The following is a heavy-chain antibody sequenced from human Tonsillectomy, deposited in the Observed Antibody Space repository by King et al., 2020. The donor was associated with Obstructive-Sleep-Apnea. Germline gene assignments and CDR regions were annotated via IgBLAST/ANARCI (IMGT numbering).Heavy chain of an antibody. CDR3: ALWFGELYDPLTFDY. J-gene: IGHJ4*02. CDR1: GFTFSIYA. V-gene: IGHV3-64D*09. Sequence: VQLVESGGGLVQPGGSLRLSCSASGFTFSIYAMHWVRQAPGKGLEYVSASSSQGGSTYYADSVKGRFTISRDNSKNTLYLQMSSLRTDDTAVYYCALWFGELYDPLTFDYWGQGTLVTVSS. CDR2: SSSQGGST. D-gene: IGHD3-10*01.